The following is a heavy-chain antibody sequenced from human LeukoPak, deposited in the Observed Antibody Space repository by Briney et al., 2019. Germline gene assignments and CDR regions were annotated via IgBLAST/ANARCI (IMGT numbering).Heavy chain of an antibody. D-gene: IGHD3-22*01. J-gene: IGHJ5*02. CDR2: IYTSGST. CDR3: ARENVYDSSGYYYGVWFDP. V-gene: IGHV4-4*07. CDR1: GGSISSYY. Sequence: SETLSLTCTVSGGSISSYYWSWIRQPAGKGLEWIGRIYTSGSTNYNPSLKSRVTISVDTSKNQFSLKLSSVTAADTAVYYCARENVYDSSGYYYGVWFDPWGQGTLVTVSS.